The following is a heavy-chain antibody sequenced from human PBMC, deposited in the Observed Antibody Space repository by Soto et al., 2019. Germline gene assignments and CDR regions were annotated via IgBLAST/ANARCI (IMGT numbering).Heavy chain of an antibody. D-gene: IGHD2-2*01. J-gene: IGHJ6*02. CDR1: GDSVSSNSAA. V-gene: IGHV6-1*01. Sequence: SQTLSLTCAISGDSVSSNSAAWNWIRQSPSRVLEWLGRTYYRSKWYNDYAVSVKSRITINPDTSKNQFSLQLNSVTPEDTAVYYCARTSFYCISTSCYSKGMDVWGQGTTVTVSS. CDR3: ARTSFYCISTSCYSKGMDV. CDR2: TYYRSKWYN.